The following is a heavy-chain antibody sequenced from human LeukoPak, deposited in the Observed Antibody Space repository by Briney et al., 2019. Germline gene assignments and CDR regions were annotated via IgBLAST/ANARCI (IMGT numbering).Heavy chain of an antibody. J-gene: IGHJ4*02. V-gene: IGHV4-39*01. CDR3: ARRVTTTVTTDY. D-gene: IGHD4-17*01. CDR2: VHYTGGT. Sequence: SETLSLTCTVSGGSISSSNYYWGWIRQPPGKGLEWVGSVHYTGGTYYNPSLKSRVTMSVDTSKNQFSLKLSSVTAADTAGYYCARRVTTTVTTDYWGQGTLVTVSS. CDR1: GGSISSSNYY.